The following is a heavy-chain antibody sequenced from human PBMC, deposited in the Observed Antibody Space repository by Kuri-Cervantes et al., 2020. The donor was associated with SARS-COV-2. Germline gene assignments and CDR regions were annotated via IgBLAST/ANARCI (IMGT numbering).Heavy chain of an antibody. D-gene: IGHD4-17*01. CDR2: IYYSGST. CDR1: GGSISSSSYY. V-gene: IGHV4-39*07. J-gene: IGHJ4*02. CDR3: ASRVREDYGEDY. Sequence: SETLSLTCTVSGGSISSSSYYWGWIRQPPGKGLEWIGSIYYSGSTYYNPSLKSRVTISVDTSKNQFSLKLSSVTAADTAVYHCASRVREDYGEDYWGQGTLVTVSS.